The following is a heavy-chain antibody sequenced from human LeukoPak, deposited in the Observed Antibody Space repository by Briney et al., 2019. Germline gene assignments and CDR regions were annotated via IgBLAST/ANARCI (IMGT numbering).Heavy chain of an antibody. CDR3: AAGITLVRGGTFDI. CDR1: GFTFSGFI. CDR2: VTSKTNSYAT. D-gene: IGHD3-10*01. J-gene: IGHJ3*02. V-gene: IGHV3-73*01. Sequence: PGGSLRLSWAASGFTFSGFIIHWVRQAPGKGLEWIGRVTSKTNSYATAYAASVKGRFTVSRDDSKKTAYLQMNSLKTEDTAVYYCAAGITLVRGGTFDIWGQGTMVIVSS.